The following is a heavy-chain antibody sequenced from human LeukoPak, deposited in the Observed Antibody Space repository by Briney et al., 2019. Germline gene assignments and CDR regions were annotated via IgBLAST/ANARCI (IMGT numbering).Heavy chain of an antibody. D-gene: IGHD6-13*01. CDR3: VKNSGWYCLDY. J-gene: IGHJ4*02. CDR1: GFTFSSYA. CDR2: ISGSGGST. Sequence: GGSLRLSCAASGFTFSSYAMSWVRQAPGKGLEWVSAISGSGGSTYFADSVKGRFTISRDNSKNTLYLQMNSLRAEDTAVYYCVKNSGWYCLDYWGQGITVIVSS. V-gene: IGHV3-23*01.